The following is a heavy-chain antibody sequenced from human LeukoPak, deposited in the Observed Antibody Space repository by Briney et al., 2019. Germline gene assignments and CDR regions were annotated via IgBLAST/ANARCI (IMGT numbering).Heavy chain of an antibody. J-gene: IGHJ5*02. CDR2: IYYSGST. D-gene: IGHD1-1*01. CDR1: GGSISSSSYY. Sequence: SETLSLTCTVSGGSISSSSYYWGWIRQPPGKVLEWIGSIYYSGSTYYNPSLKSRVSISVHTSKNQFSLKLRSVTAADTAVYYCARPVPSRLGWFDPWGQGTLVTVSS. V-gene: IGHV4-39*01. CDR3: ARPVPSRLGWFDP.